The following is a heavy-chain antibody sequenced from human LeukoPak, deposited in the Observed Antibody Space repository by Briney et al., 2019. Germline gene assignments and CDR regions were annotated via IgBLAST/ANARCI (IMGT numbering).Heavy chain of an antibody. CDR1: GVTFDDYA. J-gene: IGHJ6*03. D-gene: IGHD4-17*01. Sequence: GESLRLSCAASGVTFDDYAMHWVRQAPGKGLEWVCLISWDGGSTYYADSVKGRFTSSRDNSKNSLYLQMTSLRAEDTALYYCAKDIGDYGDPDSGYYYYSSMDVWGNGNTVTASS. V-gene: IGHV3-43D*03. CDR2: ISWDGGST. CDR3: AKDIGDYGDPDSGYYYYSSMDV.